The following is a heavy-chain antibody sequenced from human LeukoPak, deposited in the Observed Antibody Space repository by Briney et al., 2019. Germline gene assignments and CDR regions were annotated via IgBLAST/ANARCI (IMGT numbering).Heavy chain of an antibody. CDR2: IYYSGST. Sequence: SETLSLTCTVSGXSISSYYWSWIRQPPGKGLEWIGYIYYSGSTNYNPSLKSRVTISVDTSKSQFSLKLSSVTAADTAVYYCARMASSSFTRYYYYYGMDVWGQGTTVTVSS. V-gene: IGHV4-59*01. D-gene: IGHD6-13*01. CDR1: GXSISSYY. J-gene: IGHJ6*02. CDR3: ARMASSSFTRYYYYYGMDV.